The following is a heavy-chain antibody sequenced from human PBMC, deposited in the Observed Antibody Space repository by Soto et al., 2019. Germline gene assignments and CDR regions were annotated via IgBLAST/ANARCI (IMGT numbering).Heavy chain of an antibody. J-gene: IGHJ4*01. CDR3: ACNVRGGNFDY. CDR2: ISAYNGNT. CDR1: GYTFASYG. V-gene: IGHV1-18*01. Sequence: QVQLVQSGAEVKKPGASVKVSCKASGYTFASYGISWVRQAPGQGLEWMGWISAYNGNTNYAQKLQGRATMTTGTSKRTDYMKLQSVKADDTVVYYSACNVRGGNFDYWSQGALVTVST. D-gene: IGHD1-26*01.